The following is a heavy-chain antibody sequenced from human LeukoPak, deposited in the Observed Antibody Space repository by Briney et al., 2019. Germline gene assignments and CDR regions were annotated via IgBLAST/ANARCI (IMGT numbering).Heavy chain of an antibody. CDR3: ARVIVGNNYYILTGYYIPLHFDY. J-gene: IGHJ4*02. D-gene: IGHD3-9*01. CDR1: GGSISSGDYY. V-gene: IGHV4-30-4*01. CDR2: IYYSGST. Sequence: PSQTLSLTCPVSGGSISSGDYYWNWIRQPPGKGLEWIGYIYYSGSTYYNPSPKTRVTGSVDTSKNQFSLKLSSVTAADTAVYYCARVIVGNNYYILTGYYIPLHFDYWGQGTLVTVSS.